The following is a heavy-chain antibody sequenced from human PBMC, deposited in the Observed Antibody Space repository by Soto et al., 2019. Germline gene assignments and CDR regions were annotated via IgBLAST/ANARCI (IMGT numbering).Heavy chain of an antibody. V-gene: IGHV4-39*02. CDR1: GGSISSSSYY. CDR3: ARDPDYGDYRDYYYYGMDV. D-gene: IGHD4-17*01. J-gene: IGHJ6*02. CDR2: IYYSGST. Sequence: QLQLQESGPGLVKPSETLSLTCTVSGGSISSSSYYWGWIRQPPGKGLEWIGSIYYSGSTYYNPSLMSRVTISVDTSKNQFSLKLSSVTAADTAVYYCARDPDYGDYRDYYYYGMDVWGQGTTVTVSS.